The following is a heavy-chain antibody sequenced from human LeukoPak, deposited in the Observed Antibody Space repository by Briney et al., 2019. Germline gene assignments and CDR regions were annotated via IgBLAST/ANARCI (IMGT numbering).Heavy chain of an antibody. CDR1: GFTFSSYG. V-gene: IGHV3-33*01. D-gene: IGHD1-26*01. Sequence: PGRSLSLSCAASGFTFSSYGMHWVRQAPGKGLEWVAVIWYDGSNKYYADSVKGRFTISRDNSKNTLYLQMNSLRAEDTAVYYCARAEEWELLLDYWGQGTLVTVSS. CDR3: ARAEEWELLLDY. J-gene: IGHJ4*02. CDR2: IWYDGSNK.